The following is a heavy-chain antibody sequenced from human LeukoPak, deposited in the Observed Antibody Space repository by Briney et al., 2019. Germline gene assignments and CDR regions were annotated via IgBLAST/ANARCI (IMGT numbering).Heavy chain of an antibody. Sequence: GGSLRLSCAASGFTFSSYAMSWVRQAPGKGLEWVANIKQDGSEKYYVDSVKGRFTISRDNAKNSLYLQMNSLRAEDTAVYYCALTAAGTRDYWGQGTLVTVSS. CDR3: ALTAAGTRDY. J-gene: IGHJ4*02. CDR2: IKQDGSEK. V-gene: IGHV3-7*01. D-gene: IGHD6-13*01. CDR1: GFTFSSYA.